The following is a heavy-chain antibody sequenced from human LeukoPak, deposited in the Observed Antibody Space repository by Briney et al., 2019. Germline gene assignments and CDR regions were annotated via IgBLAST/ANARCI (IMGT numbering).Heavy chain of an antibody. D-gene: IGHD1-26*01. Sequence: ASVKVSCKASGYTFTSYYMHWVRQAPGQGLEWMGIINPSGGSTSYAPNFQDRVTMTRDMSTSTVYMDLSSLRSEDTAVYYCARDMKRSRARWENLGFDPWGQGTLVTVSS. V-gene: IGHV1-46*01. CDR1: GYTFTSYY. CDR3: ARDMKRSRARWENLGFDP. J-gene: IGHJ5*02. CDR2: INPSGGST.